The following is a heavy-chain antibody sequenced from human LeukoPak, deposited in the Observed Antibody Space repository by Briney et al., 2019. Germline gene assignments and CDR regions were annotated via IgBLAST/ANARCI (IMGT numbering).Heavy chain of an antibody. V-gene: IGHV3-11*01. J-gene: IGHJ4*02. CDR3: AREGKLTGYFGGLGFNY. Sequence: NPGGSLRLSCAASGFIFSDYYMSWIRQAPGKGLEWVSSISSGAYDIYYADSVKGRFTISRDNAKNSLYLQMNSLRAEDTAVYYCAREGKLTGYFGGLGFNYWGQGILVTVSS. CDR2: ISSGAYDI. D-gene: IGHD6-19*01. CDR1: GFIFSDYY.